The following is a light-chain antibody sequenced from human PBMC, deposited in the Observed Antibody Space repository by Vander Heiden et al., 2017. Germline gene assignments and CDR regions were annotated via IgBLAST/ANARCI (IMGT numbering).Light chain of an antibody. J-gene: IGKJ1*01. CDR1: EHINKW. Sequence: IQLTQSPSSVTASVGDRVTITYRASEHINKWLGGYQQKPGKAPTLLLYDTSTSHSGVPSRFSGNNSWVDYTLTITSLQPEDFATYYCQQAITFPRTFGQGTKVEIK. CDR3: QQAITFPRT. CDR2: DTS. V-gene: IGKV1D-12*01.